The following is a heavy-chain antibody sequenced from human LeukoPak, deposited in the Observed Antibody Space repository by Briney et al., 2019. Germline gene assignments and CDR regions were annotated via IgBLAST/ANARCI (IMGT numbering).Heavy chain of an antibody. Sequence: PGGSLRLSCAASGFTFSSYAMSWVRQGPGKGLHWVSAISGSGDYTYYADSVKGRFTISRDNSRNTLYLQMNSLRAEDTAVYFCAKDMGMVVTTSCQNWGQGTLVTVSS. D-gene: IGHD2-21*02. CDR1: GFTFSSYA. J-gene: IGHJ4*02. CDR2: ISGSGDYT. V-gene: IGHV3-23*01. CDR3: AKDMGMVVTTSCQN.